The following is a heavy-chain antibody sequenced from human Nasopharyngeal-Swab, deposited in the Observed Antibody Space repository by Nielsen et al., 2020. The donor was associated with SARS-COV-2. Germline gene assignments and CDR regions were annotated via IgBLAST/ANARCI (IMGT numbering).Heavy chain of an antibody. J-gene: IGHJ6*02. D-gene: IGHD6-13*01. CDR3: ARDMSSSWYYYFGMDV. CDR1: GFTFDDYA. V-gene: IGHV3-9*01. CDR2: LSWNSGSI. Sequence: SLKISCVASGFTFDDYAMHWVRQVPGKGLEWVSGLSWNSGSIGYADSVKSRFTISRDNAKKSLYLQMNSLRPEDTALYYCARDMSSSWYYYFGMDVWGQGTTVTVSS.